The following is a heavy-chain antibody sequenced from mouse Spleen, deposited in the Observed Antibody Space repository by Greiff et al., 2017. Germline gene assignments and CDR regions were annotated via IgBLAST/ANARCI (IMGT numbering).Heavy chain of an antibody. Sequence: EVMLVESGGGLVKPGGSLKLSCAASGFTFSSYAMSWVRQTPEKRLEWVATISDGGSYTYYPDNVRGRFTISRDNAKNNLYLQMSHLKSEDTAMYYCARAYDYEYYFDYWGQGTTLTVSS. CDR1: GFTFSSYA. V-gene: IGHV5-4*03. J-gene: IGHJ2*01. D-gene: IGHD2-4*01. CDR3: ARAYDYEYYFDY. CDR2: ISDGGSYT.